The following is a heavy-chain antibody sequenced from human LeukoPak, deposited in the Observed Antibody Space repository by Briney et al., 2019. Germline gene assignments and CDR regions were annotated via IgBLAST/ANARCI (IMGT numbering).Heavy chain of an antibody. J-gene: IGHJ4*02. CDR2: IRSKAYGGTA. Sequence: GGSLRLSCAASGFTFSSYSMNWVRQAPGKGLEWVGFIRSKAYGGTAEYAASVKGRFTISRDDSKSIAYLQMNSLKTEDTAVYYCTYDSSGYSYYFDYWGQGTLVTVSS. V-gene: IGHV3-49*04. CDR3: TYDSSGYSYYFDY. D-gene: IGHD3-22*01. CDR1: GFTFSSYS.